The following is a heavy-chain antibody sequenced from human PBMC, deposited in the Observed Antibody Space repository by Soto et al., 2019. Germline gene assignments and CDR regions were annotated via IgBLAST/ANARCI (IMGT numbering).Heavy chain of an antibody. V-gene: IGHV4-31*03. CDR1: CGSISSGGYY. CDR3: ARDNRYYDSSGPRGYYYYGMDV. D-gene: IGHD3-22*01. J-gene: IGHJ6*02. Sequence: SETLSLTCTVSCGSISSGGYYWSWIRQHPGKGLEWIGYIYYSGSTYYNPSLKSRVTISVDTSKNQFSLKLSSVTAADTAVYYCARDNRYYDSSGPRGYYYYGMDVWGQGTTVTVSS. CDR2: IYYSGST.